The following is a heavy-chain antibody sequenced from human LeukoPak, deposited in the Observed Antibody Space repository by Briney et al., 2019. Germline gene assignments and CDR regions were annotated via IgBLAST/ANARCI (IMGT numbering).Heavy chain of an antibody. Sequence: PGGSLRLSCAASGFTFSSSAMSWVRQAPGEGLEWVSAISGSSGSTYYADSVKGRFTISRDNSENTLYLQMNSLRAEDTAVYYCAKDHDYGGVFDYWGQGTLVTVSS. D-gene: IGHD4-23*01. V-gene: IGHV3-23*01. CDR2: ISGSSGST. CDR3: AKDHDYGGVFDY. CDR1: GFTFSSSA. J-gene: IGHJ4*02.